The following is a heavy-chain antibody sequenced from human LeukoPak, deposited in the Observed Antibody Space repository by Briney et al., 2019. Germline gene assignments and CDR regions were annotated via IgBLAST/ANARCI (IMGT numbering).Heavy chain of an antibody. CDR2: IYYSGST. D-gene: IGHD2-2*01. Sequence: SETLSLTCTVSGGSISSGDYYWSWIRQPPGKGLEWIGYIYYSGSTYYNPSRKSRVTISVDTSKNQFSLKLSSVTAADTAVYYCARAGDIVVVPAARAGYWFDPWGQGTLVTVSS. CDR1: GGSISSGDYY. V-gene: IGHV4-30-4*08. J-gene: IGHJ5*02. CDR3: ARAGDIVVVPAARAGYWFDP.